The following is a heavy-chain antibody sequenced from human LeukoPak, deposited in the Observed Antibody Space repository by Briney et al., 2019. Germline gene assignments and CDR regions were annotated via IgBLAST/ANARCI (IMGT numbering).Heavy chain of an antibody. D-gene: IGHD2-2*01. CDR1: GYSISSGYY. V-gene: IGHV4-38-2*02. CDR2: MHHSGKA. CDR3: AREWYCSSTSCLYYFEY. Sequence: PSETLSLTCAVSGYSISSGYYWGWIRQPPGKGLEWIGSMHHSGKAYYNPSLRSRVTISLDTSKNQLSVNLISVTAADTAVYYCAREWYCSSTSCLYYFEYWGQGTLVTVSS. J-gene: IGHJ4*02.